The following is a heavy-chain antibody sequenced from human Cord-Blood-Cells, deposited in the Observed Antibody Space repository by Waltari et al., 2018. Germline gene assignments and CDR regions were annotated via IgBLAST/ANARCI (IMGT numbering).Heavy chain of an antibody. CDR2: IIPIFGTA. D-gene: IGHD6-6*01. CDR3: ARGEGIAARRVYYYYGMDV. V-gene: IGHV1-69*01. J-gene: IGHJ6*02. Sequence: QVQLVQSGAEVKKPGSSVKVSCKASGGTFSSYAISWVRQAPGQGLEWMGGIIPIFGTANYAQKFQGRVTITADESTSTAYMELSSLRSEDTAVYYCARGEGIAARRVYYYYGMDVWGQGTTVTVSS. CDR1: GGTFSSYA.